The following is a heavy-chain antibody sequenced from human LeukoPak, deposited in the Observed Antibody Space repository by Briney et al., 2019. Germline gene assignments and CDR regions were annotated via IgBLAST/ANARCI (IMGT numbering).Heavy chain of an antibody. J-gene: IGHJ4*02. V-gene: IGHV4-30-2*01. CDR1: GGSISSGGYS. D-gene: IGHD4-17*01. CDR3: ARAVSYGVPDY. CDR2: IYHSGST. Sequence: SQTLSLTCAVSGGSISSGGYSWSWLRQPPGKGLEWIGYIYHSGSTYYNPSLKSRVTISVDRSKNQFSLKLSSVTAADTAVYYCARAVSYGVPDYWGQGTLVTVSS.